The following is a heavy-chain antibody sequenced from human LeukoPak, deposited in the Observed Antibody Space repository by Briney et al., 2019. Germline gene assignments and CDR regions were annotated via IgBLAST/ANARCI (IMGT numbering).Heavy chain of an antibody. CDR2: INHNGNVN. Sequence: GGSLRLSCAASGFTFSSYWMNWARQAPGKGLEWVASINHNGNVNYYVDSVKGRFTISRDNAKNSLYLQMNSLRAEDTAVYYCARIAAAGTGWFDPWGQGTLVTVSS. V-gene: IGHV3-7*01. CDR1: GFTFSSYW. CDR3: ARIAAAGTGWFDP. D-gene: IGHD6-13*01. J-gene: IGHJ5*02.